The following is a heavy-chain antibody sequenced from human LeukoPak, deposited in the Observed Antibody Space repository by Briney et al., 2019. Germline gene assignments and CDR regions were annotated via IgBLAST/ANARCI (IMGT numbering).Heavy chain of an antibody. V-gene: IGHV3-7*03. D-gene: IGHD4/OR15-4a*01. CDR2: IKQDESEK. CDR1: GFTFSSYW. CDR3: ARDPLGALDF. Sequence: PGGPLRLSCAASGFTFSSYWMAWVRQAPGKGLEWVANIKQDESEKYYVDSVKGRFTISRDNVKNSLFLQMNTLRAEDSAIYYCARDPLGALDFWGQGTLVTVSS. J-gene: IGHJ4*02.